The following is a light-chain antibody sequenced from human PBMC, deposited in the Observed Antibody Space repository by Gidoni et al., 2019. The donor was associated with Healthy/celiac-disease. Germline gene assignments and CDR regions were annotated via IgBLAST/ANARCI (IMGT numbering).Light chain of an antibody. J-gene: IGKJ4*01. CDR3: QQRSNWPPGLT. CDR1: QRVSSY. V-gene: IGKV3-11*01. CDR2: DAS. Sequence: EIVLTQSPATLSLSPWERATLSCRASQRVSSYLAWYQQKPGQAPRLLIYDASNRATGIPARFSGSGSGTDFTLTISSLEPEDFAVYYCQQRSNWPPGLTFGGGTKVEIK.